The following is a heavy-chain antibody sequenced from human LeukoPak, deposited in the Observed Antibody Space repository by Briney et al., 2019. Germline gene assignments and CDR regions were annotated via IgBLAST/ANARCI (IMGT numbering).Heavy chain of an antibody. J-gene: IGHJ5*02. CDR2: IIPILGIA. CDR1: GGTFSSYA. Sequence: SVKVSCKASGGTFSSYAISWVRQAPGQGLEWMGRIIPILGIANYAQKFQGRVTMTRNTSISTAYMELSSLRSEDTAVYYCARGQQSKGNWFDPWGQGTLVTVSS. D-gene: IGHD4-11*01. V-gene: IGHV1-69*04. CDR3: ARGQQSKGNWFDP.